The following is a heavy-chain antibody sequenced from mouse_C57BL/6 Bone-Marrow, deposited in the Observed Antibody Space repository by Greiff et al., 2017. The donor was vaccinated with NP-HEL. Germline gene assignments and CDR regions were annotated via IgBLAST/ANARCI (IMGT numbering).Heavy chain of an antibody. CDR1: GYTFTDYY. D-gene: IGHD2-4*01. Sequence: EVQLQQSGPELVKPGASVKISCKASGYTFTDYYMNWVKQSHGKSLEWIGDINPNNGGTSYNQKFKGKATLTVDKSSSTAYMELRSLTSEDSAVYYCARSRGYYDYLYYFDYWGQGTTLTVAS. CDR3: ARSRGYYDYLYYFDY. CDR2: INPNNGGT. V-gene: IGHV1-26*01. J-gene: IGHJ2*01.